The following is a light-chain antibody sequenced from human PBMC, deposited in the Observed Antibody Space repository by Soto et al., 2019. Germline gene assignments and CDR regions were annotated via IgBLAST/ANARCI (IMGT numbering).Light chain of an antibody. CDR2: AAS. CDR1: KSSRRY. Sequence: ASKSSRRYGNGAKTTPGKAPKXXIEAASSSQRGVPSRVSGSGSGTDFTLTISSLQPEDFATYDCQQSYSNPHTFGQGTRLEIK. J-gene: IGKJ5*01. CDR3: QQSYSNPHT. V-gene: IGKV1-39*01.